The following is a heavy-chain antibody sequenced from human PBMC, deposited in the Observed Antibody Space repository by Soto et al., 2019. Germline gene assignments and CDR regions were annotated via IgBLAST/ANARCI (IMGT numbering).Heavy chain of an antibody. CDR1: GGSISSGGYS. Sequence: PSETLSLTCAVSGGSISSGGYSWSWIRQPPGKGLEWIGYMYHSGSTYYNPSLKSRVTISIDRSKSQFSLKLSSVTAADTAVYYCARVQDYGGKEILVTVSS. J-gene: IGHJ4*02. V-gene: IGHV4-30-2*01. CDR2: MYHSGST. CDR3: ARVQDY. D-gene: IGHD1-1*01.